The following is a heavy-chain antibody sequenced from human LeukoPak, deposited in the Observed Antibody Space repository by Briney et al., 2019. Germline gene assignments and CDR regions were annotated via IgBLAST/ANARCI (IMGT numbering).Heavy chain of an antibody. Sequence: GGSLRLSCAASGFTFSSYSMNWVRQAPGKGLEWVSSISSSSSYIYYADSVKGRFTISRDNAKNSPYLQMNSLRAEDTAVYYCARGMRSTLVGYWGQGTLVTVSS. D-gene: IGHD2-8*01. J-gene: IGHJ4*02. CDR2: ISSSSSYI. CDR1: GFTFSSYS. CDR3: ARGMRSTLVGY. V-gene: IGHV3-21*01.